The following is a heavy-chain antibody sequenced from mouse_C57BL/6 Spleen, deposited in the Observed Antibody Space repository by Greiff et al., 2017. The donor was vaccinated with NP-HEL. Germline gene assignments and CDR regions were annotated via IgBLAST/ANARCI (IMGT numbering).Heavy chain of an antibody. J-gene: IGHJ4*01. Sequence: QVQLQQPGAELVKPGASVKLSCKASGYTFTSYWMHWVKPRPGQGLEWIGMIHPNSGSTNYNEKFKSKATLTVDKSSSTAYKQLSSLTSEDSAVEYCARVPQYYGSSQGARDYWGQGTSVTVSS. CDR2: IHPNSGST. CDR3: ARVPQYYGSSQGARDY. D-gene: IGHD1-1*01. CDR1: GYTFTSYW. V-gene: IGHV1-64*01.